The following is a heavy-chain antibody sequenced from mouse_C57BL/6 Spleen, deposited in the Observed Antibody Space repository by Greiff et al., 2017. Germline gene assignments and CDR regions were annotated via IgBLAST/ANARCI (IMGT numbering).Heavy chain of an antibody. Sequence: VQLKQSGAELVRPGASVKLSCTASGFNIKDDYMHWVKQRPEQGLEWIGWIDPANGDTEYAAKFQGKATITEDTSSNTAYLQLSSLTSEDTAVYYCTEGYGSYYCAMDYWGQGTSVTVSS. V-gene: IGHV14-4*01. CDR3: TEGYGSYYCAMDY. CDR1: GFNIKDDY. J-gene: IGHJ4*01. CDR2: IDPANGDT. D-gene: IGHD1-2*01.